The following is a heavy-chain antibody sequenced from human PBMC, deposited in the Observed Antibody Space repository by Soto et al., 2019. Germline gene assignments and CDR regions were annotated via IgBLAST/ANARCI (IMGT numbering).Heavy chain of an antibody. D-gene: IGHD4-4*01. V-gene: IGHV1-3*01. Sequence: QVQLVQSGDEVKKPGASVKVSCKASGYTFTSYTMHWVRQAPGQRLEWMGWINAGNGNTKYSQRFQGRVTITRDTSASTAYMELSSLRSEDTAVYYCASSYSNYALIDYYYYGMDVWGQGTTVTVSS. CDR3: ASSYSNYALIDYYYYGMDV. CDR1: GYTFTSYT. J-gene: IGHJ6*02. CDR2: INAGNGNT.